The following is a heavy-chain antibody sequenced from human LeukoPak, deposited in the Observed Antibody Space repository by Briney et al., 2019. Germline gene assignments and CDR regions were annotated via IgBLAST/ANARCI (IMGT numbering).Heavy chain of an antibody. V-gene: IGHV4-34*01. CDR2: INHSGST. Sequence: SETLSLTCAVYGGSFRGSYWSWIRQPPGKGLEWIWAINHSGSTNYNPSPKSRVTISVDTSKNQFTLKLSSVTAADTAVYYCARGSTMVREGLTWGQGTLVTVSS. D-gene: IGHD3-10*01. CDR1: GGSFRGSY. CDR3: ARGSTMVREGLT. J-gene: IGHJ4*02.